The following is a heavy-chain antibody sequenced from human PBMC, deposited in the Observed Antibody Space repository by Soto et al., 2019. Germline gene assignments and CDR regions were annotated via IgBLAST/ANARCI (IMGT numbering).Heavy chain of an antibody. CDR2: ISSSSSYI. CDR1: GFTFSSYS. CDR3: ARDVVVAAVWAYYFDY. D-gene: IGHD2-15*01. J-gene: IGHJ4*02. Sequence: EVQLVESGGGLVKPGGSLRLSCAASGFTFSSYSMNWVRQAPGKGLEWVSSISSSSSYIYYADSVKGRFTISRDNAKNSLYLQMNSLRAEDTAVYYCARDVVVAAVWAYYFDYWCRGTLVTVSS. V-gene: IGHV3-21*01.